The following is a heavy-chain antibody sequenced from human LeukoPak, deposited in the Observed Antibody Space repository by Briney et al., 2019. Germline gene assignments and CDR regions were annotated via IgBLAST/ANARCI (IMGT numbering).Heavy chain of an antibody. CDR1: GYTFISYS. Sequence: ASVKVSCKASGYTFISYSISWVRQAPGQGLEWMGWISVYNGNRKYAQNFQDRVTLTTDTSTSTACMELRSLRSDDTAVYYCARGISKYIWGQGTLVTVSS. CDR2: ISVYNGNR. CDR3: ARGISKYI. J-gene: IGHJ3*02. V-gene: IGHV1-18*01. D-gene: IGHD2-15*01.